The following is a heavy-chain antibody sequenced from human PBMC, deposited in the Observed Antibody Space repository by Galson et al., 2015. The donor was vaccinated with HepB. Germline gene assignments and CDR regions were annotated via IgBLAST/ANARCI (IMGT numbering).Heavy chain of an antibody. D-gene: IGHD5-12*01. V-gene: IGHV3-66*01. Sequence: SLRLSCAASGFTVSYNYISWFRQAPGKVPEWVSVIYSGGSTFYADSVKGRFTISRDSSKTMEYLQMNSLRAEDTAVYYCAADNGGLYTGYTYWGQGTLVTVSS. J-gene: IGHJ4*02. CDR2: IYSGGST. CDR3: AADNGGLYTGYTY. CDR1: GFTVSYNY.